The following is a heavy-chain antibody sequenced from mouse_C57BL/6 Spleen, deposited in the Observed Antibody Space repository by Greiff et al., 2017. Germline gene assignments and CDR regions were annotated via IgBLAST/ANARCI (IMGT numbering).Heavy chain of an antibody. CDR3: ARDPTTVDEGFAY. J-gene: IGHJ3*01. V-gene: IGHV5-4*01. Sequence: DVHLVESGGGLVKPGGSLKLSCAASGFTFSSYAMSWVRQTPEKRLEWVATISDGGSYTYYPDNVKGRFTISRDNAKNNLYLQMSHLKSEDTAMYYCARDPTTVDEGFAYWGQGTLVTVSA. D-gene: IGHD1-1*01. CDR1: GFTFSSYA. CDR2: ISDGGSYT.